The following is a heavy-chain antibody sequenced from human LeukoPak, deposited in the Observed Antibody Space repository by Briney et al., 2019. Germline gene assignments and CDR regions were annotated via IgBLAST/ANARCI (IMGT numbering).Heavy chain of an antibody. CDR3: ASQLYDYVWGSYGHFDY. V-gene: IGHV4-38-2*01. Sequence: SETLSPTCAVSGYSISSGYYWGWIRQPPGKGLEWIGSIYHSGSTYYNPSLKSRVTISVDTSKNQFSLKLSSVTAADTAVYYCASQLYDYVWGSYGHFDYWGQGTLVTVSS. D-gene: IGHD3-16*01. J-gene: IGHJ4*02. CDR1: GYSISSGYY. CDR2: IYHSGST.